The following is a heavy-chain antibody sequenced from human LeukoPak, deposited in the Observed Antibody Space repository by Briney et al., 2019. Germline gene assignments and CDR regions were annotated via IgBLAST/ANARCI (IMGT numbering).Heavy chain of an antibody. J-gene: IGHJ4*02. CDR2: NYYTRTT. V-gene: IGHV4-31*03. Sequence: SQTRSLTCTVSGGSISSGGCYWSCIRQQPGEGLEWNGNNYYTRTTSYNPSRKSRVTISVDTSKNQFSLKLSSVTAADTAVYYCARALYYYDSSGYQAVYFDYWGQGTLVTVSS. CDR1: GGSISSGGCY. CDR3: ARALYYYDSSGYQAVYFDY. D-gene: IGHD3-22*01.